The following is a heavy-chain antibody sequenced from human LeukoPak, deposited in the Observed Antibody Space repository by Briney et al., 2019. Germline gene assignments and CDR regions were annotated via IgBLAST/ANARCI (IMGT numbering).Heavy chain of an antibody. CDR2: MNPNTGNT. J-gene: IGHJ5*02. CDR1: GGTFSSYD. CDR3: VRDGEGAGISVNYWFDP. V-gene: IGHV1-8*02. Sequence: ASVKVSCKASGGTFSSYDINWVRQASGQGFEWMGWMNPNTGNTGYAQKFQGRVTMTRDTSTSTAYMELRGLRSEDTAVYYCVRDGEGAGISVNYWFDPWGQGTLVTVSS. D-gene: IGHD6-13*01.